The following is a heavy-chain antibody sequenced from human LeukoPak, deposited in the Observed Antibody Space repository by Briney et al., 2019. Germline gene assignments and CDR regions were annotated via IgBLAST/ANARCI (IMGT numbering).Heavy chain of an antibody. CDR3: ASQGLLYYFDY. D-gene: IGHD2/OR15-2a*01. Sequence: SETLSLTCTVSGGSISSFDWSWIRQSPGKGLEWIGFIYYSGSTSNNPSLKSRATISVDTSQNQLSLELTSVTAADTAVYYCASQGLLYYFDYWGQGTLVTVSS. J-gene: IGHJ4*02. V-gene: IGHV4-59*01. CDR2: IYYSGST. CDR1: GGSISSFD.